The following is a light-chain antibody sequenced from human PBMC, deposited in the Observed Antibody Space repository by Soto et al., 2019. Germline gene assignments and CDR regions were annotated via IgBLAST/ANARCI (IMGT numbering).Light chain of an antibody. CDR2: DAS. J-gene: IGKJ1*01. V-gene: IGKV1-5*01. CDR1: QSLNNR. CDR3: HQYKTYST. Sequence: DIQLTQSPSTLSASVGDRVTITCRASQSLNNRLAWYQKKPGKAPTLLIYDASTLESGVSSRFSGTGSGTEWILTITDLQPEDLATYFCHQYKTYSTFGQGTTGDIK.